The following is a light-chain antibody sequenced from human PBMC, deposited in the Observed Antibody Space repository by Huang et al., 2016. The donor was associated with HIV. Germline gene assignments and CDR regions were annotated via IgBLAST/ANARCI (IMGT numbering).Light chain of an antibody. V-gene: IGKV3-15*01. Sequence: EIVMTQSPATLSVSPGERVTLSCRANRSVSTNLAWYQQRPGQAPRLLIYGSSTRAPGIPAQFSGSGSGTDFSLTISSLQSEDFSLYYCHQYNNWLLSFGGGTRVDI. CDR2: GSS. CDR1: RSVSTN. CDR3: HQYNNWLLS. J-gene: IGKJ4*01.